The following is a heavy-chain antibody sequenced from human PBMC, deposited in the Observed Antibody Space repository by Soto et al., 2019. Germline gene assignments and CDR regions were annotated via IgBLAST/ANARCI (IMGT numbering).Heavy chain of an antibody. Sequence: SETLSLTCTVSGGSISSYYLSWIRQPPGKGLEWIGYIYYSGSTNYNPSLKSRVTISVDTSKNQFSLKLSSVTAADTAVYYCARLVVRYNWFDPWGQGTLVTVYS. CDR1: GGSISSYY. CDR3: ARLVVRYNWFDP. D-gene: IGHD2-15*01. J-gene: IGHJ5*02. V-gene: IGHV4-59*01. CDR2: IYYSGST.